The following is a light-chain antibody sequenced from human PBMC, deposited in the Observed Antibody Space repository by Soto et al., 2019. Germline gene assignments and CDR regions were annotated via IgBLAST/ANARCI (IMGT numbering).Light chain of an antibody. CDR2: GAS. CDR1: QSVSSN. J-gene: IGKJ1*01. CDR3: QQYNNWPPWT. V-gene: IGKV3-15*01. Sequence: EIVMTQSPATLSVSPGERATLSCRASQSVSSNLAWYQQKPGQAPRLLIYGASTRATGIQARFSGSGSGTEFTLTISSLQSEDFAVYYCQQYNNWPPWTFRQGTKVEIK.